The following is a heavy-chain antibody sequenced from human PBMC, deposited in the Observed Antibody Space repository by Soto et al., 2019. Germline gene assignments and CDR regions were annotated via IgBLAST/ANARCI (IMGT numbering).Heavy chain of an antibody. V-gene: IGHV4-59*01. Sequence: SETLSLTCTVSGGSISIYYWSWIRQPPGKGLEWIGYIYYSGSTNYNPSLKSRVTISVDTSKNQFSLKLSSVTAADTAVYYCARDHPLRYCSSTSCGYYYYMDVWGKGTTVTVSS. J-gene: IGHJ6*03. CDR1: GGSISIYY. CDR3: ARDHPLRYCSSTSCGYYYYMDV. D-gene: IGHD2-2*01. CDR2: IYYSGST.